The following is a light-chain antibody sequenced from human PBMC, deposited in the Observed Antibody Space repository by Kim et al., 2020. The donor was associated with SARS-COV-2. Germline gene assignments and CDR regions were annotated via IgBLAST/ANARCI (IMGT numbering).Light chain of an antibody. V-gene: IGKV3-20*01. CDR1: QSVTSSS. Sequence: SPRERATLSCRASQSVTSSSLAWFQQTPGQAPRLLIYDASSSATGIPDKFSGSGSETDFTLTISALEPEDFAVYYCQQYGSSPWTVGQGTKVEIK. J-gene: IGKJ1*01. CDR2: DAS. CDR3: QQYGSSPWT.